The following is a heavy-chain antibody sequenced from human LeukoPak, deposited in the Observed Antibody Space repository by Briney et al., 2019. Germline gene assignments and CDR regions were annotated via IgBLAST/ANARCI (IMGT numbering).Heavy chain of an antibody. D-gene: IGHD3-10*01. V-gene: IGHV1-2*02. CDR1: GYTFTGYY. J-gene: IGHJ4*02. Sequence: ASVKVSCKASGYTFTGYYMHWVRQAPGQRLEWMEWINPNSGGTNYAQKFQGRVTMTRDTSISTAYMELSRLRSDDTAVYYCARGPRRSWFGTIQAVDYWGQGTLVTVSS. CDR2: INPNSGGT. CDR3: ARGPRRSWFGTIQAVDY.